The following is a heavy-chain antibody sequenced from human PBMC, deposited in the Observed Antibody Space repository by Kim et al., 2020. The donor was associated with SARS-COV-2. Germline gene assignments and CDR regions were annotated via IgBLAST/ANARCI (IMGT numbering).Heavy chain of an antibody. D-gene: IGHD3-9*01. CDR2: IRSKAYGGTT. CDR1: GFTFGDYA. V-gene: IGHV3-49*03. CDR3: TRVPPDYDILTGYHPSFDY. Sequence: GGSLRLSCTASGFTFGDYAMSWFRQAPGKGLEWVGFIRSKAYGGTTEYAASVKGRFTISRDDSKSIAYLQMNSLKTEDTAVYYCTRVPPDYDILTGYHPSFDYWGQGTLVTVSS. J-gene: IGHJ4*02.